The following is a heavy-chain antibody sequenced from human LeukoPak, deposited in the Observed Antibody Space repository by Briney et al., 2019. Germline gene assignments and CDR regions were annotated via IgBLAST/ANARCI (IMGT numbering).Heavy chain of an antibody. CDR3: ARDVGGSSGFDY. CDR2: IYYSGSI. Sequence: SQTLSLTCTVSGGSISSGDYYWSWIRQPPGKGLEWIGYIYYSGSINYNPSLKSRVTISGDTSKNQFSLKLSSVTAADTAVYYCARDVGGSSGFDYWGQGTLVTVSS. D-gene: IGHD6-6*01. V-gene: IGHV4-30-4*01. J-gene: IGHJ4*02. CDR1: GGSISSGDYY.